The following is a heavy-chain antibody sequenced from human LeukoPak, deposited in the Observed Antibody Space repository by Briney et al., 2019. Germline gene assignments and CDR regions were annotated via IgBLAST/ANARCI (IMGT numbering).Heavy chain of an antibody. CDR3: ARRAGAYSHPYDY. Sequence: GGSLRLSCAASGFTFSSYWMHWVRQAPGKGLEWVSVIYSGDSTYYADSVKGRFTISRDNSKNTLYLQMNSLRAEDTAVYYCARRAGAYSHPYDYWGQGTLVTVSS. CDR2: IYSGDST. J-gene: IGHJ4*02. D-gene: IGHD4/OR15-4a*01. CDR1: GFTFSSYW. V-gene: IGHV3-66*04.